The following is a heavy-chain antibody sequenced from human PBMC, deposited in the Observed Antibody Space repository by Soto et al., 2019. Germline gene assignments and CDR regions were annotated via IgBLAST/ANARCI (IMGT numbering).Heavy chain of an antibody. J-gene: IGHJ6*03. CDR2: IKQDGSEK. D-gene: IGHD3-3*01. V-gene: IGHV3-7*01. CDR3: ARDIKAEWLFYYYYYMDV. Sequence: GGSLRLSCAASGFTFSSYWMSWVRQAPGKGLEWVANIKQDGSEKYYVDSVKGRLTISRDNAKNSLYLQMNSLRAEDTAVYYCARDIKAEWLFYYYYYMDVWGKGTTVTVSS. CDR1: GFTFSSYW.